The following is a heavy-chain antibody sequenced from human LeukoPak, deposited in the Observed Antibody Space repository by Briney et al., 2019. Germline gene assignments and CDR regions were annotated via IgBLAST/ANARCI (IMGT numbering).Heavy chain of an antibody. J-gene: IGHJ1*01. CDR1: GYTFTGYY. D-gene: IGHD3-10*01. Sequence: GASVKVSYKASGYTFTGYYMHWVRQAPGHGLEWMGWINPNRGGTNYAQKFQGWVTMTRDTSISTAYMELSRLRSDDTAVYYCAREAPYYYGSGSYPYFQHWGQGTLVTVSS. V-gene: IGHV1-2*04. CDR3: AREAPYYYGSGSYPYFQH. CDR2: INPNRGGT.